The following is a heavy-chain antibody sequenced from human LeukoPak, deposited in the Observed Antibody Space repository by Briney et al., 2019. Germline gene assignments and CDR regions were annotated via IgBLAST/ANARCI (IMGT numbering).Heavy chain of an antibody. D-gene: IGHD2/OR15-2a*01. V-gene: IGHV4-39*01. J-gene: IGHJ4*02. CDR2: IYYSGST. Sequence: SETLSLTCTVSGGSITSGYYWGWVRQPPGKGLEWIGNIYYSGSTHYSPSLKSRVTISVDTSKNQFSLELSSVTAADTAVYYCAGHHPRNTVDFWGQGTLVTVSS. CDR1: GGSITSGYY. CDR3: AGHHPRNTVDF.